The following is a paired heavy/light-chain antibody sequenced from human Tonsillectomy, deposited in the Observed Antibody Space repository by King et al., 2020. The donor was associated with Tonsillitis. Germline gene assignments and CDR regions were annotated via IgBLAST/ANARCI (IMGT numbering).Heavy chain of an antibody. J-gene: IGHJ4*02. D-gene: IGHD6-13*01. CDR1: GDNFSTYT. Sequence: QVQLEQSGAEVKKPGSSVKVSCKASGDNFSTYTINWVRQAPGQGLEWMGGIIPILGTPDYAQKFRGRVTLTADESTSTAYMELSSLKSEDTAVYYCARVIGTSWDYWGQGTLVTVSS. CDR2: IIPILGTP. CDR3: ARVIGTSWDY. V-gene: IGHV1-69*01.
Light chain of an antibody. J-gene: IGLJ3*02. V-gene: IGLV3-21*02. CDR1: NIGSKT. CDR3: QVWDTTIDWV. Sequence: SYVLTQPPSVSVAPGQTARITCGGDNIGSKTVHWYQQRPGQAPVLVVYDDSDRPSGIPERFSGSTSGNTATLTINRVEDGDEADYYCQVWDTTIDWVFGGGTKLTVL. CDR2: DDS.